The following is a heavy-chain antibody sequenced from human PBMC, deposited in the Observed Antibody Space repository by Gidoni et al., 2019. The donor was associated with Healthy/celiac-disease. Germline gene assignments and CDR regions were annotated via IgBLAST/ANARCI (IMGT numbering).Heavy chain of an antibody. Sequence: QLQLQESRPGLVKPSATLSLTCTLSGGSISSSSYYWGWSRQPPGKGLEWIGSIYYSGRTYYNTSRKSRVNISVDTSKNQFSLKLSSVTAADTAVYYCARVFKGRNWFDPWGQGTLVTVSS. V-gene: IGHV4-39*07. J-gene: IGHJ5*02. CDR3: ARVFKGRNWFDP. CDR2: IYYSGRT. CDR1: GGSISSSSYY.